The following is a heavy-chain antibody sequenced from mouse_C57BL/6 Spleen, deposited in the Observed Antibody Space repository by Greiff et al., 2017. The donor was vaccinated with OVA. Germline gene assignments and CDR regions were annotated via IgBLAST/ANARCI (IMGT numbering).Heavy chain of an antibody. D-gene: IGHD1-1*01. CDR1: GFSLTSYG. Sequence: QVQLKESGPGLVQPSQSLSITCTVSGFSLTSYGVHWVRQSPGKGLEWLGVIWRGGSTDYNAAFMSRLSITKDNSKSQVFFKMNSLQADDTAIYYCAKIAPTVSPAFDVWGTGTTVTVSS. CDR3: AKIAPTVSPAFDV. J-gene: IGHJ1*03. V-gene: IGHV2-5*01. CDR2: IWRGGST.